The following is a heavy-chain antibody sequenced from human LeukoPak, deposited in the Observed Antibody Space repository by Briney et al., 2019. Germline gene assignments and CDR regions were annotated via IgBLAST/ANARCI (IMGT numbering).Heavy chain of an antibody. CDR2: ISWNSDII. V-gene: IGHV3-9*01. D-gene: IGHD2-2*01. Sequence: GGSLRLSCAAPGFTFDDYAMHWVRQAPGKGLEWVSGISWNSDIIGYADSVMGRFTISRDSAKNSLYLQMNSLRPEDTAFYYCAKDIRSIVVPPDAMDVWGQGTTVTVSS. CDR1: GFTFDDYA. CDR3: AKDIRSIVVPPDAMDV. J-gene: IGHJ6*02.